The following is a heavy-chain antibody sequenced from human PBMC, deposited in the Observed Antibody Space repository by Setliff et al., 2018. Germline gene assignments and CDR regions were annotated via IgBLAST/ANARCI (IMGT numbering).Heavy chain of an antibody. CDR2: ISYDGSNK. Sequence: GGSLRLSCAASGFTFWSYAMSWVRQAPGKGLEWVAVISYDGSNKYYADSVKGRFTISRDNAKNSLYLQMNSLRAEDTAVYYCAREWGSLGYYFDYWGQGTLVTVSS. CDR3: AREWGSLGYYFDY. J-gene: IGHJ4*02. CDR1: GFTFWSYA. D-gene: IGHD7-27*01. V-gene: IGHV3-30*04.